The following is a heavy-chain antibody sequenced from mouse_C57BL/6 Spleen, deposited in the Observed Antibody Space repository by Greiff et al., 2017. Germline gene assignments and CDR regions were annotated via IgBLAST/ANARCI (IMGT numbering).Heavy chain of an antibody. J-gene: IGHJ4*01. V-gene: IGHV1-64*01. CDR2: IHPNSGST. Sequence: QVQLQQPGAELVKPGASVKLSCKASGYTFTSYWMHWVKQRPGQGLEWIGMIHPNSGSTNYNEKFKSKATLTVDKSSSTAYMQLSSLTSEDSAVYYCARGVTTVVRGAMDYWGQGTSVTVSS. CDR3: ARGVTTVVRGAMDY. CDR1: GYTFTSYW. D-gene: IGHD1-1*01.